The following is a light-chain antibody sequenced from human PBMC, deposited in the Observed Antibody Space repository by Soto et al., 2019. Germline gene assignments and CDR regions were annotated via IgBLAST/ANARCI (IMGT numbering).Light chain of an antibody. CDR1: QGISSW. CDR3: QQANSFPLT. J-gene: IGKJ4*01. CDR2: AAS. V-gene: IGKV1-12*01. Sequence: DIQMTQSPSSVSVSVGDRVTITCRASQGISSWLAWYQQKPGKAPKLLIYAASNLQSGVPSRFSGSGSGSGTDFTLTISSLQPEDFAIYYCQQANSFPLTFGGGTKVEIK.